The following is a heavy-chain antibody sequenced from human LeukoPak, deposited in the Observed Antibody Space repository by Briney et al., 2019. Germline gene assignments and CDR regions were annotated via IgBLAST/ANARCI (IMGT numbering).Heavy chain of an antibody. D-gene: IGHD2-2*01. CDR3: ARGRYQLSP. CDR2: IYYSGST. J-gene: IGHJ5*02. V-gene: IGHV4-59*01. CDR1: TGSINTYY. Sequence: SEILSLTCTVSTGSINTYYWSWIRQPPGKGLEWIGYIYYSGSTNYNPSLKSRVTISVDTSKNQFSLKLSSVTAADTAVYYCARGRYQLSPWGQGTLVAVSS.